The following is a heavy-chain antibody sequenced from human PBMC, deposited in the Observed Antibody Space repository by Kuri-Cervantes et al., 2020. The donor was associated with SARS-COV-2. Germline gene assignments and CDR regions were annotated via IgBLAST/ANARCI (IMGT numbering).Heavy chain of an antibody. CDR3: ARRSILYSSGSIYGMDV. V-gene: IGHV5-10-1*01. J-gene: IGHJ6*02. Sequence: GESLKISCKGSGYSFTTYWIIWVRQMPGKGLEWMGRIDPSDSYTNYSPSFQGHVTISADKSISTAYLQWSGLKASDTAMYYCARRSILYSSGSIYGMDVWGQGTTVTVSS. D-gene: IGHD6-19*01. CDR1: GYSFTTYW. CDR2: IDPSDSYT.